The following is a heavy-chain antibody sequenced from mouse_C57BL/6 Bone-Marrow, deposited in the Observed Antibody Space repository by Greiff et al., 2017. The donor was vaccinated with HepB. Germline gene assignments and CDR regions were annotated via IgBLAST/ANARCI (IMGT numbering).Heavy chain of an antibody. Sequence: EVQLVESGPGLVKPSQSLSLTCSVTGYSITSGYYWNWIRQFPGNKLEWMGYISYDGSNNYNPSLKNRISITRDTSKNQFFLKLNSVTTEDTATYYCARAGLGRPYWGQGTLVTVSA. J-gene: IGHJ3*01. CDR1: GYSITSGYY. CDR2: ISYDGSN. V-gene: IGHV3-6*01. D-gene: IGHD4-1*01. CDR3: ARAGLGRPY.